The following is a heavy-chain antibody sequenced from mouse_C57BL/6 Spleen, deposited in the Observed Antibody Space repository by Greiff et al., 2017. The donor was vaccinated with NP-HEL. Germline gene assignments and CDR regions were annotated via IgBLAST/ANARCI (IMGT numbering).Heavy chain of an antibody. CDR2: ISGGGGNT. D-gene: IGHD2-2*01. V-gene: IGHV5-9*01. CDR3: ARHYGYDGGYYFDY. J-gene: IGHJ2*01. Sequence: EVNVVESGGGLVKPGGSLKLSCAASGFTFSSYTMSWVRQTPEKRLEWVATISGGGGNTYYPDSVKGRFTISRDNAKNTLYLQMSSLRSEDTALYYCARHYGYDGGYYFDYWGQGTTLTVSS. CDR1: GFTFSSYT.